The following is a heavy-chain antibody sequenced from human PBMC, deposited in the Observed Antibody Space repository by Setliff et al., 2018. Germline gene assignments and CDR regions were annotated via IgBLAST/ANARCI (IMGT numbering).Heavy chain of an antibody. Sequence: SETLSLTCAVSGYSISSGYYWGWIRQPPGKGLEWIGSIYHSGSTYYNPSLKSRVTISVDTSKNQFSLKLSSVTAADTAVYYSASSRGQLRYSYGPNWFDPWGQGTLVTVSS. V-gene: IGHV4-38-2*01. CDR1: GYSISSGYY. J-gene: IGHJ5*02. D-gene: IGHD5-18*01. CDR2: IYHSGST. CDR3: ASSRGQLRYSYGPNWFDP.